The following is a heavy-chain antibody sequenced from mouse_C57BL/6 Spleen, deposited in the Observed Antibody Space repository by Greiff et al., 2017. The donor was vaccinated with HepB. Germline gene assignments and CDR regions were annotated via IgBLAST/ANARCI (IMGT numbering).Heavy chain of an antibody. CDR3: TRSSVVAMDY. CDR2: IDPETGGT. CDR1: GYTFTDYE. V-gene: IGHV1-15*01. J-gene: IGHJ2*01. Sequence: VKLQESGAELVRPGASVTLSCKASGYTFTDYEMHWVKQTPVHGLEWIGAIDPETGGTAYNQKFKGKAILTADKSSSTAYMELRSLTSEDSAVYYCTRSSVVAMDYWGQGTTLTVSS. D-gene: IGHD1-1*01.